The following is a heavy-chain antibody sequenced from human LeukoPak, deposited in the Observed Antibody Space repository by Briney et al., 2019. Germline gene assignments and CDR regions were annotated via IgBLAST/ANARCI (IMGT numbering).Heavy chain of an antibody. CDR1: GYSFTSYW. CDR3: ARHEWYSSSSPVDY. D-gene: IGHD6-13*01. Sequence: GESLKISCKGSGYSFTSYWIGWVRQMPGKGLECMGIIYPGDSDTRYSPSFQGQVTISADRSISTAYLQWSSLKASDTAMYYCARHEWYSSSSPVDYWGQGTLVTVSS. J-gene: IGHJ4*02. V-gene: IGHV5-51*01. CDR2: IYPGDSDT.